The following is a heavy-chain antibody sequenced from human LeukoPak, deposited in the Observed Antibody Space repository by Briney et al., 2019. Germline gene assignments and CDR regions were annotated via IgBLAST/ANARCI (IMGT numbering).Heavy chain of an antibody. CDR3: ATRRWFGESYGMDV. V-gene: IGHV1-18*01. Sequence: ASVKVSCKASGYTFSSYGISWARHAPGRGLELMCLINTYNGNTNYAQKLQGRVTMTTDTSTSTAYMEVRSLRSDNTAVYYCATRRWFGESYGMDVWGQGTTVTVSS. D-gene: IGHD3-10*01. CDR2: INTYNGNT. J-gene: IGHJ6*02. CDR1: GYTFSSYG.